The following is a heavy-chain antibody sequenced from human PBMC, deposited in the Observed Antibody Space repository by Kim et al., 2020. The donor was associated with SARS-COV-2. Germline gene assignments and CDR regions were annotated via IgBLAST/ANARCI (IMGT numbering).Heavy chain of an antibody. V-gene: IGHV3-23*01. J-gene: IGHJ4*02. D-gene: IGHD3-10*01. CDR3: AKVLGYYYGSGSPFGDY. Sequence: VKGRLTISRDNAKNTLYLQMNSLRAEDTAVYYCAKVLGYYYGSGSPFGDYWGQGTLVTVSS.